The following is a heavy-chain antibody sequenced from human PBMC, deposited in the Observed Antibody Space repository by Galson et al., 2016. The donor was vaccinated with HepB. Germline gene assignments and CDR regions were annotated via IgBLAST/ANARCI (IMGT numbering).Heavy chain of an antibody. CDR1: GGPFRSNA. V-gene: IGHV1-69*13. Sequence: SVKVSCKASGGPFRSNAISWVRQAPGQGLEWLGGIIPMFGRANYAQKFQDRVTIMADEFTSTVYMELSSLRSEDTAVYYCARESGNGYSADYWGQGALVTVSS. D-gene: IGHD3-22*01. CDR2: IIPMFGRA. CDR3: ARESGNGYSADY. J-gene: IGHJ4*02.